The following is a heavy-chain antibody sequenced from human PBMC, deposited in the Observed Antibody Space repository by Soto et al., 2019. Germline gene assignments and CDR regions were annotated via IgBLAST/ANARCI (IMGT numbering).Heavy chain of an antibody. Sequence: QVQLVQSGAEAKKPGSSVKVSCKASGGTFSTYTISWVRQAPGQGLEWMGGIIASFGTADYAQNFQGRVTISADESTSTAYLELNSLRAEDTAVYYCEVDRRAVWGQGTLVTVSS. CDR1: GGTFSTYT. J-gene: IGHJ4*02. V-gene: IGHV1-69*01. CDR2: IIASFGTA. CDR3: EVDRRAV.